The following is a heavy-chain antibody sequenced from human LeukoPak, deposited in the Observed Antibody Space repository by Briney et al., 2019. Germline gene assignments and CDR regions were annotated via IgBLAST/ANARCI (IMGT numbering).Heavy chain of an antibody. Sequence: PGGSLRLSCAASGFTFSSYEMNWVRQAPGKGLEWVSYISSSGSTIYYADSVKGRFTISRDNAKNSLYLQMNSLRAEDTAVYYCARLGPVPAANYYYYYYYMGVWGKGTTVTISS. V-gene: IGHV3-48*03. CDR2: ISSSGSTI. CDR3: ARLGPVPAANYYYYYYYMGV. J-gene: IGHJ6*03. D-gene: IGHD2-2*01. CDR1: GFTFSSYE.